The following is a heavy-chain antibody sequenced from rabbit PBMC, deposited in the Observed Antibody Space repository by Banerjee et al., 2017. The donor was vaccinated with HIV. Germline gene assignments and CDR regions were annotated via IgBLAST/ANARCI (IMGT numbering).Heavy chain of an antibody. D-gene: IGHD2-1*01. CDR2: IYPDYGST. V-gene: IGHV1S7*01. Sequence: QLVESGGGLVTLGGSLKLSCKASGIDFSSYGISWVRQAPGKGLEWIAYIYPDYGSTVYASWVNGRFTISSHNAQNTLYLQLNSLTAADTATYFCVRDGSYDDYGDYDLWGPGTLVTVS. J-gene: IGHJ4*01. CDR3: VRDGSYDDYGDYDL. CDR1: GIDFSSYG.